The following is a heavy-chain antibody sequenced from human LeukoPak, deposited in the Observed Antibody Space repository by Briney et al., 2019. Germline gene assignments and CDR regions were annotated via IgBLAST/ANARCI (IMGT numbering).Heavy chain of an antibody. CDR1: GYTFTSYG. Sequence: ASVKVSCKASGYTFTSYGISWVRQAPGQGLEWMGWISAYNGNTNYAQKLQGRVTMTTDTSTSTAYMELRSLRSDDTAVYYCARVVYCGSTSCYTTYYMDVWGKGTTVTVSS. V-gene: IGHV1-18*01. D-gene: IGHD2-2*02. J-gene: IGHJ6*03. CDR2: ISAYNGNT. CDR3: ARVVYCGSTSCYTTYYMDV.